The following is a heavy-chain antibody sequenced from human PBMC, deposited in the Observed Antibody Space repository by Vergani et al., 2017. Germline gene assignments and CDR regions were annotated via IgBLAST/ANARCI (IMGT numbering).Heavy chain of an antibody. J-gene: IGHJ6*04. Sequence: VQLVESGGGPVKPGGSLRLSCAASGFTFSSYAMSWVRQAPGKGLEWVALISNDGRHTYYADSVRGRFSISRDNSKNTLYLQMNSLRTEDTANYYCRGEMDVWGKGTTVTVSS. CDR3: RGEMDV. CDR2: ISNDGRHT. V-gene: IGHV3-30*04. CDR1: GFTFSSYA.